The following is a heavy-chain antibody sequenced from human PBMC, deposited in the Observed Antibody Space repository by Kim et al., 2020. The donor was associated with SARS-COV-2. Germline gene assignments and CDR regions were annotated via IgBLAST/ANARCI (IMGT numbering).Heavy chain of an antibody. CDR1: GGSISSGGYY. D-gene: IGHD3-10*01. J-gene: IGHJ4*02. CDR2: IYYSGST. V-gene: IGHV4-31*03. Sequence: SETLSLTCTVSGGSISSGGYYWSWIRQHPGKGLEWIGYIYYSGSTYYNPSLKSRVTISVDTSKNQFSLKLSSVTAADTAVYYCARVGSGKWFGELLHIDYWGQQTLVTVSS. CDR3: ARVGSGKWFGELLHIDY.